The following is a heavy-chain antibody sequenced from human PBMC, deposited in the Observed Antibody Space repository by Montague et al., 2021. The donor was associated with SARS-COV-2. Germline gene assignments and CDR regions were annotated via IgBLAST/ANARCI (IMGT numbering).Heavy chain of an antibody. CDR3: ARVVSVPPTRVYNYGHLTSKTGSNYSDS. V-gene: IGHV4-30-2*01. J-gene: IGHJ4*02. Sequence: TLSLTCAVSGGSISSAGYSWSWIRQPPGKGLVWIGYIYHIGTTYYNPSLKSRVTISADRTKNQFSLKLTSVTAADIAEYYWARVVSVPPTRVYNYGHLTSKTGSNYSDSWGQGTLVAVSS. D-gene: IGHD5-18*01. CDR1: GGSISSAGYS. CDR2: IYHIGTT.